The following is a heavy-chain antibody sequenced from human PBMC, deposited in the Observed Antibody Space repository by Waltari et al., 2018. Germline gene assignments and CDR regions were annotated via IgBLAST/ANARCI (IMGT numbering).Heavy chain of an antibody. CDR2: IIPILGLA. Sequence: QVQLVQSGAEVKKPGSSVKVSCKASGGTFSSYAISWVRQAPGQGLEWMGRIIPILGLANYAQKFQGRVTITADESTSTAYMELGSLRSEDTAVYYCARDWYYYDSSGYSYIDYWGQGTLVTVSS. V-gene: IGHV1-69*04. D-gene: IGHD3-22*01. CDR1: GGTFSSYA. CDR3: ARDWYYYDSSGYSYIDY. J-gene: IGHJ4*02.